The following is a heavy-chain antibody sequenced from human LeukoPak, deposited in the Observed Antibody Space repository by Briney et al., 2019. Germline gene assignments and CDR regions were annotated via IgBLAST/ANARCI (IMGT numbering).Heavy chain of an antibody. CDR1: GFTFSSYA. CDR3: ARDQNYYDSSGWAVDAFDI. J-gene: IGHJ3*02. D-gene: IGHD3-22*01. Sequence: GGSLRLSCAASGFTFSSYAMHWVRQAPGKGLEWVAVISYDGSNKYYADSVKGRFTISRDNSKNTLYLQMNSLRAEDTAVYYCARDQNYYDSSGWAVDAFDIWGQGTMATVSS. CDR2: ISYDGSNK. V-gene: IGHV3-30-3*01.